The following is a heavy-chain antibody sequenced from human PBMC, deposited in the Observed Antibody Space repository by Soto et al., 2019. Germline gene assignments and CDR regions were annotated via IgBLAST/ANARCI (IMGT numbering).Heavy chain of an antibody. V-gene: IGHV4-4*02. J-gene: IGHJ4*02. CDR1: GDSISSSNW. Sequence: SETLSLTCAVSGDSISSSNWWSWVRQAPGKGLEWIGEIYHSGATTYNPSLKSRATISVDPSNNHFSLKLTSVTAADTAVYFCARDLGTGTDYWGPGTLVTVSS. CDR2: IYHSGAT. D-gene: IGHD1-1*01. CDR3: ARDLGTGTDY.